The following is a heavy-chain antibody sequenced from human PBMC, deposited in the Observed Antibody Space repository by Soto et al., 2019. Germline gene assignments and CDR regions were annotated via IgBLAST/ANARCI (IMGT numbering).Heavy chain of an antibody. V-gene: IGHV3-21*01. CDR3: ARDLRELPTYYYYYGMDV. J-gene: IGHJ6*02. Sequence: VGSMRLSWAASGFTFSSYSMNWVCQAQGKGLEWVSSISTSSSYIHYADSVKGQFTISRDNAKNSLYLQMIRLRAEDTAVYYCARDLRELPTYYYYYGMDVWGQGTTVTVSS. D-gene: IGHD1-26*01. CDR1: GFTFSSYS. CDR2: ISTSSSYI.